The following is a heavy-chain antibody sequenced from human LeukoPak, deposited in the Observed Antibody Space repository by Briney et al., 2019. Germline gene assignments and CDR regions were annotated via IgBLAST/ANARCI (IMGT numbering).Heavy chain of an antibody. V-gene: IGHV4-39*07. CDR1: GGSISGSTSY. D-gene: IGHD3-16*01. J-gene: IGHJ5*02. CDR3: SRYDSHTGDFDP. CDR2: LNYSGTT. Sequence: SETLSLTCTVSGGSISGSTSYWGWIRQSPGKGLEWIGLLNYSGTTYYNPSFKSRVSISIDRSRTQFSLKLSSVTAADTAFYYCSRYDSHTGDFDPWGQGTLVTISS.